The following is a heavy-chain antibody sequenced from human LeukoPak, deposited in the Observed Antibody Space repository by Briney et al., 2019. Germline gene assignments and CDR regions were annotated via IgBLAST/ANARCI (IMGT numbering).Heavy chain of an antibody. D-gene: IGHD3-10*01. CDR2: IIPIFGTA. J-gene: IGHJ4*02. CDR3: ARRRGDYGSGELDY. V-gene: IGHV1-69*13. Sequence: ASVKVSCKASGGTFSSYAISWVRQAPGQGLEWMGGIIPIFGTANYAQKFQGRVTITADESTSTAYMELSSLRSEDTAVYYCARRRGDYGSGELDYWGQGTLVTVSS. CDR1: GGTFSSYA.